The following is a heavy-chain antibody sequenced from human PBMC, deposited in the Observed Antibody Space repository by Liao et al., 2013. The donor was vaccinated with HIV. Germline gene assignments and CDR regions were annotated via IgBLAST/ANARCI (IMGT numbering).Heavy chain of an antibody. V-gene: IGHV4-34*01. Sequence: QVRLQQWGAGLLKPSETLSLTCAVYGGSFSGYYWSWIRQPPGKGLEWIGDINHSGSTNYNPSLKSRVTISVDTSKNQFSLKLNSVTAADTAMYYCARGLFDFWSGYRSHYFDYWGQGTLVTVSS. J-gene: IGHJ4*02. CDR3: ARGLFDFWSGYRSHYFDY. CDR2: INHSGST. D-gene: IGHD3-3*01. CDR1: GGSFSGYY.